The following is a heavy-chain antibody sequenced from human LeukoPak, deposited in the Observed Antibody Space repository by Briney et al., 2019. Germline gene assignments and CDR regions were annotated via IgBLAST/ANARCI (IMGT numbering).Heavy chain of an antibody. CDR1: GFTFSSYW. D-gene: IGHD2-8*01. J-gene: IGHJ4*02. Sequence: GGSLRLSCAASGFTFSSYWMGWVRQAPGKGLEWVANIKQDGSEKYYVDSVKGRFTISRDNAKNSLYLQMNSLRSEDTAVYYCARDVGYCTNGVCYPLWYGELFPNGLDYWGQGTLVTVSS. CDR3: ARDVGYCTNGVCYPLWYGELFPNGLDY. V-gene: IGHV3-7*03. CDR2: IKQDGSEK.